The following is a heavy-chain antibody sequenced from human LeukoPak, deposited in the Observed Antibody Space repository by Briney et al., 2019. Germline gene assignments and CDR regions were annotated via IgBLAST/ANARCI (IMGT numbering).Heavy chain of an antibody. Sequence: GGTLRLSCAASGFTFSAYGMSWVRQSPGQGLEWVSGISANGSITFYARSVRGRFTISRDNPQNTVYLQMNSLRAEDTALYFCAQWSRYFDYWGQGTLVTVSS. CDR2: ISANGSIT. CDR1: GFTFSAYG. V-gene: IGHV3-23*01. J-gene: IGHJ4*02. CDR3: AQWSRYFDY. D-gene: IGHD1-26*01.